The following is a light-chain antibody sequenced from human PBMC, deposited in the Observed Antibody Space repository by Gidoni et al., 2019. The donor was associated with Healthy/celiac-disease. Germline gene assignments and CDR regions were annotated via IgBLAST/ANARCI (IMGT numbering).Light chain of an antibody. CDR1: QSVRSY. CDR3: QQRSNWPRLT. CDR2: DAS. Sequence: EIVLTQSPATLSLSPGERATLSCRASQSVRSYLAWYQQKPGQAPRLLIYDASNRATGIPARFSGSGSGTDFTLTISSLEPEDFAVYYCQQRSNWPRLTFGGGTKVEIQ. J-gene: IGKJ4*01. V-gene: IGKV3-11*01.